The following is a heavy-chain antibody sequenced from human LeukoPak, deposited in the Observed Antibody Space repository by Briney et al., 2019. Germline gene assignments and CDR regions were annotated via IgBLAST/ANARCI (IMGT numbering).Heavy chain of an antibody. V-gene: IGHV3-30*18. CDR2: ISYDGSNK. CDR3: AKDPRITTIVGLYYFDY. CDR1: GFTFSSYG. D-gene: IGHD3-22*01. J-gene: IGHJ4*02. Sequence: PGRSLRLSCAASGFTFSSYGMHWVRQAPGKGLEWVAVISYDGSNKYYADSVKGRFTISRDNSKNTLYLRMDSLRAEDTAVYYCAKDPRITTIVGLYYFDYWGQGTLVTVSS.